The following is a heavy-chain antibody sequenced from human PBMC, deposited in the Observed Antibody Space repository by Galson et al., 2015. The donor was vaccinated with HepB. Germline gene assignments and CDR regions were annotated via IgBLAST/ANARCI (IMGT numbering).Heavy chain of an antibody. V-gene: IGHV6-1*01. CDR2: TYYRSKWYN. Sequence: CAISGDSVSSNSAAWNWIRQSPSRGLEWLGRTYYRSKWYNDYAVSVKSRITINPDTSKNQFSLQLNSVTPEDTAVYYCARARFGYCSSTSCRRSPGRGYYYYMDVWGKGTTVTVSS. CDR1: GDSVSSNSAA. D-gene: IGHD2-2*03. J-gene: IGHJ6*03. CDR3: ARARFGYCSSTSCRRSPGRGYYYYMDV.